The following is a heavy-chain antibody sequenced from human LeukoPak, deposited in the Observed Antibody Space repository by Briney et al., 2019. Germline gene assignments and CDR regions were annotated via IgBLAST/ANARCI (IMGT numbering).Heavy chain of an antibody. J-gene: IGHJ3*01. Sequence: GGSLRLSCAASGFTFSNYAMSWVRQAPGKGLEWVSVISGSGGSTYYADSVKGRFTISRDNSKNTLYLQMNSVRAEDTAVYYCARDIELSTWGLGTMVTVSS. CDR3: ARDIELST. CDR1: GFTFSNYA. D-gene: IGHD3-16*02. V-gene: IGHV3-23*01. CDR2: ISGSGGST.